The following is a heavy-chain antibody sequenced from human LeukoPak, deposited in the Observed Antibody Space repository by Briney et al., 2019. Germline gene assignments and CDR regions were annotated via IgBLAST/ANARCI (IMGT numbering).Heavy chain of an antibody. CDR2: INPSGGST. J-gene: IGHJ5*02. CDR3: ARDYSSTSYGWLDP. V-gene: IGHV1-46*03. CDR1: GYTFTSDY. D-gene: IGHD2-2*01. Sequence: ASVKGSCKASGYTFTSDYMHWVRQAPGQGLEWMGIINPSGGSTSYAQKFQGRVTMPRDTYTSTVYMELSSLRSEDTAVYYCARDYSSTSYGWLDPWGQGTLVTVSS.